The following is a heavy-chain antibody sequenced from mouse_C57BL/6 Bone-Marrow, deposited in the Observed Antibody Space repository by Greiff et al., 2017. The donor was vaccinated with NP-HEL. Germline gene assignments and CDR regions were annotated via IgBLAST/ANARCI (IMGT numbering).Heavy chain of an antibody. CDR2: INPNNGGT. J-gene: IGHJ4*01. CDR1: GYTFTDYN. Sequence: EVQLQQSGPELVKPGASVKIPCKASGYTFTDYNMDWVKQSHGKSLEWIGDINPNNGGTIYNQKFKGKATLTVDKSSSTAYMELRSLTSEDTAVYDCARGRAYYSNYDAMDYWGQGTSVTVSS. D-gene: IGHD2-5*01. V-gene: IGHV1-18*01. CDR3: ARGRAYYSNYDAMDY.